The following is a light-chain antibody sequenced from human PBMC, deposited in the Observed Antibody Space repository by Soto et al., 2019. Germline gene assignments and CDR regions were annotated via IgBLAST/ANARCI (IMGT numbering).Light chain of an antibody. CDR1: SSDVGGYTH. CDR3: NSFTSLNTWV. CDR2: VVS. Sequence: QSALTQPASVSGSPGQSITISCTGTSSDVGGYTHVSWYQQHPGKAPKLIIYVVSDRPSGVSNRFSGSKSGNMASLTISGLLPDDEADYYCNSFTSLNTWVFGGGTKVTVL. V-gene: IGLV2-14*01. J-gene: IGLJ3*02.